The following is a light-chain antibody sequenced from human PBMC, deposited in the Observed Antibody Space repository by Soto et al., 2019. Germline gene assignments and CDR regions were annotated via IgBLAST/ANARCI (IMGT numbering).Light chain of an antibody. CDR3: HHYNNWWA. Sequence: EIVLTQSPASLSVSPGERATLSCRASQSVRSKVAWYQQKPGQAPSLVIYDTYIRATGIPARFSGSGFGTEFTLTISSLQPEDFAVYYCHHYNNWWAFGQGTKVDIK. CDR2: DTY. CDR1: QSVRSK. V-gene: IGKV3-15*01. J-gene: IGKJ1*01.